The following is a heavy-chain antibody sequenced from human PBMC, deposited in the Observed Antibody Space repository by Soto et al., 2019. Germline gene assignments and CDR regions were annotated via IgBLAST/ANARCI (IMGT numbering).Heavy chain of an antibody. CDR2: ISGDGGST. CDR1: GFTFSSYA. CDR3: AKAKSLYYYDSRGYFPDEGWFDP. J-gene: IGHJ5*02. Sequence: HPGGSLRLSCAASGFTFSSYAMSWVRQAPGKGLEWVSAISGDGGSTNYADSVKGRFSISRDNSKNTLYLQMNSLRAEDTAVYYCAKAKSLYYYDSRGYFPDEGWFDPWGQGTLVTVSS. V-gene: IGHV3-23*01. D-gene: IGHD3-22*01.